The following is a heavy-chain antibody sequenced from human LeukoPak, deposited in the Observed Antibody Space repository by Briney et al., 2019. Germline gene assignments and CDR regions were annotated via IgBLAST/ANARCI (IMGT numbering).Heavy chain of an antibody. CDR2: ISGSGGST. Sequence: GGSLRLPCAASGFTFSSYWMSWVRQAPGKGLEWVSAISGSGGSTYYADSVKGRFTISRDNSKNTLYLQMNSLRAEDTAVYYCAKSPMVRGVIGLFDYWGQGTLVTVSS. V-gene: IGHV3-23*01. CDR3: AKSPMVRGVIGLFDY. D-gene: IGHD3-10*01. J-gene: IGHJ4*02. CDR1: GFTFSSYW.